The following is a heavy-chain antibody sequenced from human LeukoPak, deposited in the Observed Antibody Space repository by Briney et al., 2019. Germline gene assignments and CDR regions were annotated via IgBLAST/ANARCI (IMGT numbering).Heavy chain of an antibody. V-gene: IGHV5-51*01. D-gene: IGHD1-14*01. Sequence: GESLKISCQGSGYTFTYYWIAWVRQMPGKGLEWMGVIYPGDSGTKYSPSFQGQVTISADKSISTAYLQWSSLKASDTAMYYCARHSGHHDAFDIWGQGTMVTVSS. CDR3: ARHSGHHDAFDI. J-gene: IGHJ3*02. CDR1: GYTFTYYW. CDR2: IYPGDSGT.